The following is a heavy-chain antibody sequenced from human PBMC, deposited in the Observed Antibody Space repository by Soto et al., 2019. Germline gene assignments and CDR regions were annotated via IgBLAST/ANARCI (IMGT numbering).Heavy chain of an antibody. CDR3: AREGGDPPSGYYYYGMDV. CDR2: IYYSGST. J-gene: IGHJ6*02. V-gene: IGHV4-31*03. CDR1: GGSISSGDYY. Sequence: PSETLSLTCSVSGGSISSGDYYWNWIRQHPGKGLEWIGYIYYSGSTYYNPSLKSRVTISVDTSKNQFSLKLSSVTAADTAVYYCAREGGDPPSGYYYYGMDVWGQGTTVTVSS. D-gene: IGHD6-19*01.